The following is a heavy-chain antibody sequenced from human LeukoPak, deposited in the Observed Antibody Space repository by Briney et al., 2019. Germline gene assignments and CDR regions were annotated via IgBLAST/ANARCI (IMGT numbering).Heavy chain of an antibody. CDR3: ASSSGGSYEDWFDP. Sequence: ASVTVSCKASGYTFTSYAMHWVRQAPGQRLEWMGWMNPNSGNTGYAQKFQGRVTMTRDTSISTAYMELSSLRSEDTAVYYCASSSGGSYEDWFDPWGQGTLVTVSS. D-gene: IGHD1-26*01. V-gene: IGHV1-8*02. CDR2: MNPNSGNT. CDR1: GYTFTSYA. J-gene: IGHJ5*02.